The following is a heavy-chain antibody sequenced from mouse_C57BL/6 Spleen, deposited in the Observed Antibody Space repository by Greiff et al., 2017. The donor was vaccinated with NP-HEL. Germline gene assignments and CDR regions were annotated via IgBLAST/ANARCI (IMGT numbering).Heavy chain of an antibody. V-gene: IGHV1-52*01. J-gene: IGHJ1*03. Sequence: VQLQQSGAELVRPGSSVKLSCKASGYTFTSYWMHWVKQRPIQGLEWIGNIDPSDSETHYNQKFKDKATLTVDKSSSTAYMQLSSLTSEDSAVYYCARGENYYGSSSHWYFDVWGTGTTVTVSS. CDR1: GYTFTSYW. CDR3: ARGENYYGSSSHWYFDV. D-gene: IGHD1-1*01. CDR2: IDPSDSET.